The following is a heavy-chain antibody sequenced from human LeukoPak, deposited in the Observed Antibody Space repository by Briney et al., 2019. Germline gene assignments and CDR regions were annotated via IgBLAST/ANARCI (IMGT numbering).Heavy chain of an antibody. Sequence: ASVKVYCKASGYTFTGYYMHWVRQAPGQGLEWMGIINPSGGSTNYAQKFQGRVTMTRDTSTSTVYMELSSLRSEDTAVYYCARDQGLTGYFDYWGQGTLVTVSS. CDR1: GYTFTGYY. CDR3: ARDQGLTGYFDY. J-gene: IGHJ4*02. CDR2: INPSGGST. D-gene: IGHD3-9*01. V-gene: IGHV1-46*01.